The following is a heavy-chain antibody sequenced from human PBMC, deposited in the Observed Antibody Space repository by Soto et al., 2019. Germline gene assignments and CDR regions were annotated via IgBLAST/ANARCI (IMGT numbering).Heavy chain of an antibody. J-gene: IGHJ3*02. CDR3: ARTQGYYDSSGPDAFDI. Sequence: PGESLKISCKGSGYSFTSYWIGWVRQMPGKGLEWMGIIYPGDSDTRYSPSFQGQVTISADKSISTAYLQWSSLKASDTAMYYCARTQGYYDSSGPDAFDIWGQGTMVTVSS. D-gene: IGHD3-22*01. V-gene: IGHV5-51*01. CDR1: GYSFTSYW. CDR2: IYPGDSDT.